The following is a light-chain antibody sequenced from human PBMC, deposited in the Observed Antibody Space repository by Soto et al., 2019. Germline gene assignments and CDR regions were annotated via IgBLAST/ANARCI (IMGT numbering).Light chain of an antibody. CDR1: QDIGND. CDR3: LQHHSYPWT. CDR2: AAS. J-gene: IGKJ1*01. Sequence: DIHMTQSASSLSATVGYRVTITCRASQDIGNDLGWYHQKTGKAPKRLIYAASTLQSGVPSRFGGSGSGTDFTLTISSVQPDDFATYYCLQHHSYPWTFGQGTKV. V-gene: IGKV1-17*01.